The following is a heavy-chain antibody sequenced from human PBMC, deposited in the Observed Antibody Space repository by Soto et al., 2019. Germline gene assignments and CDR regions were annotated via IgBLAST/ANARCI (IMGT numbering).Heavy chain of an antibody. CDR3: ARSLLTSSWYAGS. D-gene: IGHD6-13*01. V-gene: IGHV4-38-2*01. Sequence: ETLSLTCVVSGYSISSGYYWGWIRQPPGKGLEWIGSIYHSGTTYYNPSLKSRVTISLDTSRNQFSLKLTSVTAADTAVYYCARSLLTSSWYAGSWGQGTLVTVSS. CDR2: IYHSGTT. J-gene: IGHJ5*02. CDR1: GYSISSGYY.